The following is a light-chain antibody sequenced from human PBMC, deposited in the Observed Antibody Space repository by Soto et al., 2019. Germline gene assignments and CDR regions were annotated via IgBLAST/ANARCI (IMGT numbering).Light chain of an antibody. Sequence: QSALTQPASVSGSPGQSITISCTGTSSDVGGYNYVSWYQQHPGKAPKLMIYEVSNRPSGVSNRFSGSKSGNTASLTISGIQAEDEADYYCSSYTGSSTPYVFGTGTKVTVL. CDR3: SSYTGSSTPYV. CDR2: EVS. CDR1: SSDVGGYNY. J-gene: IGLJ1*01. V-gene: IGLV2-14*01.